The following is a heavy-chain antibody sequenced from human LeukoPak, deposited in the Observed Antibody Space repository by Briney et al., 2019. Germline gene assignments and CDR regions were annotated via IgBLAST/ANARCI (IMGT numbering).Heavy chain of an antibody. CDR3: ARDSYYYDSSGYPEYFQH. CDR2: INPNSGGT. CDR1: GYTFTGYY. Sequence: ASVKVSCKASGYTFTGYYMHWVRQAPGQGLEWMGWINPNSGGTNYAQKFQGRVTMTRDTSISTAYMELSRLRSDDTAVYYCARDSYYYDSSGYPEYFQHWGQGTLVTVSS. V-gene: IGHV1-2*02. J-gene: IGHJ1*01. D-gene: IGHD3-22*01.